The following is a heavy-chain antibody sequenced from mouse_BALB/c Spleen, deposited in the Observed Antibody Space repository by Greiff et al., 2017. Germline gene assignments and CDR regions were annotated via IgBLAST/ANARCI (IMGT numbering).Heavy chain of an antibody. D-gene: IGHD1-1*01. CDR3: ARWDYYGSSSYFDY. CDR1: GFTFSSYT. CDR2: ISSGGGNT. J-gene: IGHJ2*01. Sequence: EVQGVESGGGLVKPGGSLKLSCAASGFTFSSYTMSWVRQTPEKRLEWVATISSGGGNTYYPDSVKGRFTISRDNAKNNLYLQMSSLRSEDTALYYCARWDYYGSSSYFDYWGQGTTLTVSS. V-gene: IGHV5-9*03.